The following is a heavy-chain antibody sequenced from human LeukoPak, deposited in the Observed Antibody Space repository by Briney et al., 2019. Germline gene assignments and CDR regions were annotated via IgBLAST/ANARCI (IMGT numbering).Heavy chain of an antibody. Sequence: SETLSLTCTVSGGSISSYYWSWIRQPPGKGLEWIGYIYYSGSTNYNPSLKSRVTISVDTSKNRFSLKLSSVTAADTAVHYCARGWLSNWFDPWGQGTLVTVSS. CDR1: GGSISSYY. D-gene: IGHD3-22*01. CDR3: ARGWLSNWFDP. CDR2: IYYSGST. V-gene: IGHV4-59*01. J-gene: IGHJ5*02.